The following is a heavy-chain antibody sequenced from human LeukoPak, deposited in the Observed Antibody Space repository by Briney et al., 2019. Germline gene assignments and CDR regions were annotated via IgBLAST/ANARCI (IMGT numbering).Heavy chain of an antibody. V-gene: IGHV3-48*01. CDR3: ARDPITMIVGGYFDY. Sequence: PGGSLRLSCAASGFTLSSYSMNWVRQAPGKGLEWVSYISSSSRTIYYADSVKGRFTISRDNAKNSLYLQMNSLRAEDTAVYYCARDPITMIVGGYFDYWGQGTLVTVSS. J-gene: IGHJ4*02. CDR2: ISSSSRTI. D-gene: IGHD3-22*01. CDR1: GFTLSSYS.